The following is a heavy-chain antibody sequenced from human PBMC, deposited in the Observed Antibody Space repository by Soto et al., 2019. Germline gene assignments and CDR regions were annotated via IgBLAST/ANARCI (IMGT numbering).Heavy chain of an antibody. CDR3: ALLIVVVPAAITERYYVMDV. J-gene: IGHJ6*02. CDR1: GGTFSSYT. D-gene: IGHD2-2*02. V-gene: IGHV1-69*02. Sequence: QVQLVQSGAEVKKPGSSVKVSCKASGGTFSSYTISWVRQAPGQGLEWMGRIIPILGIANYAQKFQGRVTITADKSTSTAYMELSSLRSEDTAVYYCALLIVVVPAAITERYYVMDVWGQGTTVTVSS. CDR2: IIPILGIA.